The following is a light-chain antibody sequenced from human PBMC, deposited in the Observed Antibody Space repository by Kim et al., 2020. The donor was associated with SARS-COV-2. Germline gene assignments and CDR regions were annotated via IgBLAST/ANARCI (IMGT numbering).Light chain of an antibody. V-gene: IGLV2-14*03. Sequence: GQSITMSCTGTRGDVGGYNFVSWYQHHPDKAPKLIIYDVTKRPSGVSIRFSASKSDNTASLTISGLQPEDEAHYYCSSYTSVNTVVFGGGTKLTVL. J-gene: IGLJ3*02. CDR2: DVT. CDR1: RGDVGGYNF. CDR3: SSYTSVNTVV.